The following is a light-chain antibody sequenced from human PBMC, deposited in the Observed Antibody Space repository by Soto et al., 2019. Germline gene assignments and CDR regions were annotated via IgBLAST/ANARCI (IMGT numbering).Light chain of an antibody. Sequence: DIQMTQSPSSVSASVGDRVTITCRASQGISSWLVWYQQKPGKAPKLLIYAASSLQSGVPSRFSGSGPGTDFTLTISSLQPEDCATYYCQQATNFPRTFGHGTKVEIK. V-gene: IGKV1-12*01. CDR2: AAS. CDR1: QGISSW. CDR3: QQATNFPRT. J-gene: IGKJ1*01.